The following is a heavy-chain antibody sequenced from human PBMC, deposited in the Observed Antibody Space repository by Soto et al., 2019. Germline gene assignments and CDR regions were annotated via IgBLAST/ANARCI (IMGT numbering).Heavy chain of an antibody. CDR2: MYYSGST. CDR1: GGSISSYY. D-gene: IGHD3-22*01. J-gene: IGHJ6*02. V-gene: IGHV4-59*01. CDR3: ARIPRDDSSGYFPYYYGMDV. Sequence: XETLSRRRTVSGGSISSYYWSWIRQPPGKGLDWIGYMYYSGSTNDNPSLKSRVTISVDTSKNQFSLKLSSVTAAETAVYYCARIPRDDSSGYFPYYYGMDVWGQGTTVTVSS.